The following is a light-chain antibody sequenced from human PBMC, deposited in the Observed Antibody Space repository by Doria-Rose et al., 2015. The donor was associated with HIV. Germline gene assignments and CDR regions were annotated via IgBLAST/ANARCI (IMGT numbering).Light chain of an antibody. Sequence: DIQLTQSPSSLSASVGDRVTITCRASQGISTYLAWYQQKSGKAPNLLIYGAFSLQSGVPSGFSGSGSGTDFTLTISSLQPDDSPIYYCQQSYSTPSFGPGTKVEIK. CDR3: QQSYSTPS. J-gene: IGKJ3*01. CDR2: GAF. CDR1: QGISTY. V-gene: IGKV1-39*01.